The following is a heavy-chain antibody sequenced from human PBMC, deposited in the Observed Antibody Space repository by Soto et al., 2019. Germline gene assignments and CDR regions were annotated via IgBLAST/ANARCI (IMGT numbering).Heavy chain of an antibody. D-gene: IGHD4-17*01. J-gene: IGHJ4*02. CDR3: ARRALDGGYFDY. V-gene: IGHV4-59*01. Sequence: QVQLQESGPGLVKPSETLSLTCTVSGGSMNNYYWTWIRQPPGKGLEWIGYMYYSGSTDYNPSLKSRVTLSVDTSKNQCSLKVSSVTAADTAVYYCARRALDGGYFDYWGQGTLVTVSS. CDR2: MYYSGST. CDR1: GGSMNNYY.